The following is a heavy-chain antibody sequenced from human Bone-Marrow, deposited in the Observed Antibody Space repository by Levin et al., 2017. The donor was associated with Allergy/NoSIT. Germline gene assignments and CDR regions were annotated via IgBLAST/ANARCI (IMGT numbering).Heavy chain of an antibody. D-gene: IGHD1-26*01. J-gene: IGHJ4*02. CDR3: ARIRGGNYYYFDY. CDR1: GFSLTTNGMR. CDR2: IDWDDDK. Sequence: QTLSLTCTFSGFSLTTNGMRVNWIRQPPGKALEWLARIDWDDDKFYSTSLRTRLTISKDTSKNQVVLTMTNMDPVDTATYYCARIRGGNYYYFDYWGQGTLVTVSS. V-gene: IGHV2-70*04.